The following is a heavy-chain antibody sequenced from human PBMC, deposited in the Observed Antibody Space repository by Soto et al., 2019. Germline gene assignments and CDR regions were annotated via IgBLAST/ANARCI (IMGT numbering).Heavy chain of an antibody. Sequence: QVQLVQSGAEVKKPGASVKVSCKASGYTFTSYAMHWVRQAPGQRLEWMEWINAGNGNTKYSQKFQGRVTITRDTSASTAYMELSSLRSEDTAVYYCASEYCGGDCYSAARYGMDVWGQGTTVTVSS. CDR1: GYTFTSYA. V-gene: IGHV1-3*01. D-gene: IGHD2-21*02. CDR3: ASEYCGGDCYSAARYGMDV. J-gene: IGHJ6*02. CDR2: INAGNGNT.